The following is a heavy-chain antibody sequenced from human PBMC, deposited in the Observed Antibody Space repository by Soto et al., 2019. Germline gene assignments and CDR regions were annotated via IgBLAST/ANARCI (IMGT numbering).Heavy chain of an antibody. CDR2: ISYDGSNK. Sequence: QVQLVESGGDVVQPGRSLRLSCAASGFTFSNYGMNWVRQAPGKGLEWVAVISYDGSNKYYADSVRGRFTISRDNSKNTLYVQMDSLRTEDTAVYYCAKSPGLNCSGGSCHYHFDYWGQGTLVTVSS. CDR1: GFTFSNYG. J-gene: IGHJ4*02. D-gene: IGHD2-15*01. V-gene: IGHV3-30*18. CDR3: AKSPGLNCSGGSCHYHFDY.